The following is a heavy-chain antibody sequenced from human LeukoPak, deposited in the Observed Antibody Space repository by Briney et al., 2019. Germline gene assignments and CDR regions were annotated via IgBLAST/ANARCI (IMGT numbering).Heavy chain of an antibody. CDR2: INHSGST. J-gene: IGHJ5*02. D-gene: IGHD2-2*01. CDR1: GGSFGGYY. Sequence: PSETLSLTCAVYGGSFGGYYWSWIRQPPGKGLEWIGEINHSGSTNYNPSLKSRVTISVDTSKSQFSLKLSSVTAADTAVYYCARGRRVKGYCSSTSCYAGNWFDPWGQGTLVTVSS. CDR3: ARGRRVKGYCSSTSCYAGNWFDP. V-gene: IGHV4-34*01.